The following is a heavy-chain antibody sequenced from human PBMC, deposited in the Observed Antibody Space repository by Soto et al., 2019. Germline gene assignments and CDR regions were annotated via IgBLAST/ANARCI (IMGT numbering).Heavy chain of an antibody. CDR1: GGSISSSSYY. V-gene: IGHV4-39*07. CDR3: ARDLWGYCGTDCYPLDV. J-gene: IGHJ6*02. Sequence: SETLSLTCTVSGGSISSSSYYWGWIRQPPGKGLEWIGSIYYSGSTHYNPSLKSRVTISVDTSKNQFSLKLNSVTAADTAVYYCARDLWGYCGTDCYPLDVCGQGTTVTVS. CDR2: IYYSGST. D-gene: IGHD2-21*02.